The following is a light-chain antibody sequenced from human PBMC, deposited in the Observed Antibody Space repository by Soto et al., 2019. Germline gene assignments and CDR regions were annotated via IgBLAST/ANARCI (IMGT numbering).Light chain of an antibody. V-gene: IGKV1-39*01. J-gene: IGKJ1*01. CDR2: AAS. Sequence: DIQLTQSPSSLSASVGDTVTISCRASQSINNYLNWYQQKPGKAPKLLIFAASNLQSGVPSRFSGNGSGTDFTLTISSLQPEDFTTYNCQQTYSTPWTFGQGTKVDIK. CDR1: QSINNY. CDR3: QQTYSTPWT.